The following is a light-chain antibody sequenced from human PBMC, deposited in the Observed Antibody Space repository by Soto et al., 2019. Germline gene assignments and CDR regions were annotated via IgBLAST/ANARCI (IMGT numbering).Light chain of an antibody. CDR2: GAS. J-gene: IGKJ1*01. CDR1: QSISGSH. CDR3: QQYNNWPPWT. Sequence: EIGLKQSPGTLSLSKGERATLHCRASQSISGSHLAWYQQKPGQAPRLLIYGASSRATGIPDRFSGSGSGTEFTLTISGLQSEDFAVYYCQQYNNWPPWTFCQGTMVDIK. V-gene: IGKV3-20*01.